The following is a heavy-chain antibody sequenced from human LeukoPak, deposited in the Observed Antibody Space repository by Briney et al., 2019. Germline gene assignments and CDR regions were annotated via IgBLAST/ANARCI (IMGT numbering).Heavy chain of an antibody. V-gene: IGHV4-34*01. CDR2: TNHSGST. CDR1: GGSFSGYY. D-gene: IGHD2-2*01. J-gene: IGHJ6*04. CDR3: ARVIVVVPAATLDV. Sequence: PSETLSLTCAVYGGSFSGYYWSWIRQPPGKGLEWIGETNHSGSTNYNPSLKGRVTISVDTSKNQFSLKLSSVTAADTAVYYCARVIVVVPAATLDVWGKGTTVTVSS.